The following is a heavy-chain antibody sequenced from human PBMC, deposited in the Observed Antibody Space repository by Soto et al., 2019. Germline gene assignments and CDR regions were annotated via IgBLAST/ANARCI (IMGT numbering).Heavy chain of an antibody. V-gene: IGHV3-15*07. CDR3: TTDLSSSCSGARREYFQH. D-gene: IGHD2-15*01. Sequence: GGSLRLSCAASGFTFSNAWMNWVRQAPGKGLEWVGRIKSKTDGGTTDYAAPVNGRFTISRDDSKNTLYLQMNSLKTEDTAVYYCTTDLSSSCSGARREYFQHWGRGSLVTVSS. CDR1: GFTFSNAW. CDR2: IKSKTDGGTT. J-gene: IGHJ1*01.